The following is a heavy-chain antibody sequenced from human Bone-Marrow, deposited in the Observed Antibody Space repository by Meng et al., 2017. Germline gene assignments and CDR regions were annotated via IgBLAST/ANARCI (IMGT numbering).Heavy chain of an antibody. CDR1: GFTFSNAW. CDR3: TWDDKAVSDY. D-gene: IGHD1-26*01. V-gene: IGHV3-15*01. J-gene: IGHJ4*02. CDR2: IKSNTDGGTA. Sequence: VQLVELWGGLVRPGGYLRLSCAASGFTFSNAWMSWVRQAPGKGLEWVGRIKSNTDGGTAEYAAPVTGRFTISRDDSKSTLYLQMSGLRIDDTGVYYCTWDDKAVSDYWGQGTLVTVPS.